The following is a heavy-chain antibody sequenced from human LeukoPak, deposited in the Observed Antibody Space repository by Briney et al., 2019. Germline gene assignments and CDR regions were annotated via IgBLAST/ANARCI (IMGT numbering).Heavy chain of an antibody. V-gene: IGHV4-31*03. CDR2: IYYSGST. CDR1: GGSISSGGYY. CDR3: ARGGNPIAVAGNEENAFDI. Sequence: SETLSLTCTVSGGSISSGGYYWSWIRQHPGKDLEWIGYIYYSGSTYYNPSLKSRVTISVDTSKNQFSLKLSSVTAADTAVYYCARGGNPIAVAGNEENAFDIWGQGTLVTVSS. D-gene: IGHD6-13*01. J-gene: IGHJ3*02.